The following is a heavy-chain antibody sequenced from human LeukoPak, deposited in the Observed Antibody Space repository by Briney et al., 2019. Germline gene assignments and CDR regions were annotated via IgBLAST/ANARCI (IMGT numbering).Heavy chain of an antibody. J-gene: IGHJ6*03. D-gene: IGHD5-18*01. CDR1: GGSISPYY. V-gene: IGHV4-59*12. CDR2: IYYSGST. Sequence: SETQSLTCTVSGGSISPYYWNWIRQPPGKGLEWMGYIYYSGSTNYNPSLKSRVTISLDTSKNQFSLKLSSVTAADTAVYYCARLGYTYGYMGEKYYYYYMGVWGRGTTVTVSS. CDR3: ARLGYTYGYMGEKYYYYYMGV.